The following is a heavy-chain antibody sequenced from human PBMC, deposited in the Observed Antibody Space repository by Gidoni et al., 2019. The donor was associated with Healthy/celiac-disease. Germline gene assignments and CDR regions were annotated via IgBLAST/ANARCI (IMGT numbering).Heavy chain of an antibody. V-gene: IGHV4-39*01. D-gene: IGHD3-10*01. CDR2: IYYSGST. CDR1: GGSISSSSYY. Sequence: QLQLQESGPGLVKPSETLSLTCTVSGGSISSSSYYWGWIRQPPGKGLEWIGSIYYSGSTYYNPSLKSRVTISVDTSKNQFSLKLSSVTAADTAVYYCARQRGFGELLNLFDYWGQGTLVTVSS. J-gene: IGHJ4*02. CDR3: ARQRGFGELLNLFDY.